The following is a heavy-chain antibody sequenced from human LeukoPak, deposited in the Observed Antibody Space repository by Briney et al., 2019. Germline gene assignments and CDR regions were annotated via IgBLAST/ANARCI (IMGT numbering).Heavy chain of an antibody. J-gene: IGHJ3*02. CDR1: GGSISSYY. V-gene: IGHV4-4*07. Sequence: SETLSLTCIVSGGSISSYYWSWIRQPAGKGLEWIGGIYHRGSTYYNPSLKSRVTISVDTSKNQFSLKLNSVTAADTAVYYCARYRNCGSDCYDAFDIWGQGTMVTVSS. CDR3: ARYRNCGSDCYDAFDI. CDR2: IYHRGST. D-gene: IGHD2-21*02.